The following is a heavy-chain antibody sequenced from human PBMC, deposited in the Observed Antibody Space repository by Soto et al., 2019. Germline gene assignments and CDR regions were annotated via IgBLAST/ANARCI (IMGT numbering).Heavy chain of an antibody. CDR2: IVPMFAAP. CDR3: ARDRVMRGNAYYYGMDV. CDR1: GGTFNSFA. J-gene: IGHJ6*02. V-gene: IGHV1-69*12. D-gene: IGHD2-21*01. Sequence: QVLLVQSGAEVKKPGSSVRVSCKTSGGTFNSFAISWVRLAPGQGLEWMGVIVPMFAAPTYAQKFQGRVSITADESTRTAYMELSRLRSDDTAVYYCARDRVMRGNAYYYGMDVWGQGTTVTVSS.